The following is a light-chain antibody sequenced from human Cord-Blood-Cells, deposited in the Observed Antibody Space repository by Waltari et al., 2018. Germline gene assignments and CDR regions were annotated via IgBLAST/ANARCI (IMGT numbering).Light chain of an antibody. CDR3: SSYTSSSTRV. CDR2: DVR. V-gene: IGLV2-14*01. Sequence: QSALTQPASVSGSPGQSITISCTGTSSDVGGYNYVSCYQQHPGKAPKLMIYDVRNRPSGVSNRFSGSKSGNMASLTISGLQAEDEADYYWSSYTSSSTRVFGGGTKLTVL. CDR1: SSDVGGYNY. J-gene: IGLJ3*02.